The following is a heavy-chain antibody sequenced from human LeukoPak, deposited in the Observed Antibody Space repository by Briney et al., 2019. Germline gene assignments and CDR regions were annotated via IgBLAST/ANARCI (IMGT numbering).Heavy chain of an antibody. CDR2: IDPSDSFT. Sequence: PGESLKISCKGSGYSFTTYWISWVRQMPGKGLEWMGRIDPSDSFTNYSPSYQGHVPISADKSISTAYLQWSSLKASDTAMYYCASGMESEVDTVNRWGQGTQVTVSP. CDR3: ASGMESEVDTVNR. J-gene: IGHJ4*02. CDR1: GYSFTTYW. V-gene: IGHV5-10-1*01. D-gene: IGHD5-18*01.